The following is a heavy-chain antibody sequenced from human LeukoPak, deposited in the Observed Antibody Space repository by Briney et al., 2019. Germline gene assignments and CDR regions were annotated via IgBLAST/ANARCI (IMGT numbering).Heavy chain of an antibody. J-gene: IGHJ4*02. Sequence: PGGSLRLSCTASGFTFSRSAMNWVRQAPGKGLEWVSSISTSSSYIYYADPVKGRFTISRDNAKNSLYLQMNSLRAEDTAVYYCARESVPYYDILTGYADFDYWGQGTLVTVSS. CDR3: ARESVPYYDILTGYADFDY. D-gene: IGHD3-9*01. CDR2: ISTSSSYI. CDR1: GFTFSRSA. V-gene: IGHV3-21*04.